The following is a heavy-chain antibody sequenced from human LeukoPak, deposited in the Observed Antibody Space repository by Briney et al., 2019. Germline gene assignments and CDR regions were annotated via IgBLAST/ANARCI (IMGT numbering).Heavy chain of an antibody. D-gene: IGHD6-13*01. Sequence: GASVKVSCKASGGTFISYAISWVRQAPGQGLEWMGGIIPIFGTANYAQKFQGRVTITADESTSTAYMELSSLRSEDTAVYYCARPSGYGWGSFDYWGQGTLVTVSS. V-gene: IGHV1-69*13. CDR1: GGTFISYA. CDR2: IIPIFGTA. CDR3: ARPSGYGWGSFDY. J-gene: IGHJ4*02.